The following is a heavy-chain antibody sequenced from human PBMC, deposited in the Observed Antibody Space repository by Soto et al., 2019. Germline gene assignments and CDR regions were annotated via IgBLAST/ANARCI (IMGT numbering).Heavy chain of an antibody. D-gene: IGHD6-13*01. CDR3: AKSQEIGTHFFDS. V-gene: IGHV3-13*01. Sequence: PGGSLRLSCEASGFTFSGFDMHWVRQPTGKGLEWVSSIGTAGDTYYAVSVKGRFTISRDNAKNSLSLQMNSLRAGDMAVYFCAKSQEIGTHFFDSWGHGTQVTCSS. CDR2: IGTAGDT. CDR1: GFTFSGFD. J-gene: IGHJ4*01.